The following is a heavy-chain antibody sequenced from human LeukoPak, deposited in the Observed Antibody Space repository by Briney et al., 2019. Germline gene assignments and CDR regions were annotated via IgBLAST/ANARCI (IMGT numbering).Heavy chain of an antibody. CDR2: IYYSGGT. CDR1: GGSISSGDYY. D-gene: IGHD2-2*01. CDR3: ARGGPLGYCSSSSCYVVDY. V-gene: IGHV4-30-4*01. J-gene: IGHJ4*02. Sequence: SETLSLTCTVSGGSISSGDYYWSWIRQSPGKGLEWIGYIYYSGGTFYNPSLRSRVTISVDTSKNQFSLKLNSVTAADTAVYYCARGGPLGYCSSSSCYVVDYWGQGTLVTVSS.